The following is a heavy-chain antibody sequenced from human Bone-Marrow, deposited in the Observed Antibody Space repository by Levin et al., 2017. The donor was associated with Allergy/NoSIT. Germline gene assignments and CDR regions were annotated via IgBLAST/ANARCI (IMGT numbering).Heavy chain of an antibody. CDR1: GFTFSHYW. Sequence: PGGSLRLSCVSSGFTFSHYWMNWVRQAPGKGLEWVANINPDGSEKRYVDSVKGRFSIGRDNAKNSLYLQMNSMRAGDTAIYVCSGFWELSSIWGPGTMVTVSS. CDR2: INPDGSEK. CDR3: SGFWELSSI. D-gene: IGHD3-10*01. J-gene: IGHJ3*02. V-gene: IGHV3-7*01.